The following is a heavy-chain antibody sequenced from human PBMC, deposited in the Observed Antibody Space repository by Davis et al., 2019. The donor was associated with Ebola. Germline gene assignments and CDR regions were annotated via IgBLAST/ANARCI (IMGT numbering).Heavy chain of an antibody. CDR3: ERRTSSGWWGIDY. J-gene: IGHJ4*02. D-gene: IGHD6-19*01. V-gene: IGHV3-21*01. CDR1: GFTFSSYS. Sequence: GESLKISCAASGFTFSSYSMNWVRQAPGKGLEWVSSISSSSSYIYYADSVKGRFTISRDNAKNSLYLQMNSLRAEDTAVYYCERRTSSGWWGIDYWGQGTLVTVSS. CDR2: ISSSSSYI.